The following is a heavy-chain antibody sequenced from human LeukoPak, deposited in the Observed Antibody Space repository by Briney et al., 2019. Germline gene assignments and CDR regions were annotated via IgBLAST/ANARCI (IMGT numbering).Heavy chain of an antibody. CDR2: IYYSGST. Sequence: SETLSLTCTVSGGSISSGGYYWSWIRQHPGKGLEWIGYIYYSGSTYYNPSLKSRVTISVDTSKDQFSLKLSSVTAADTAVYYCARGPITMVRGVITPPFDYWGQGTLVTVSS. V-gene: IGHV4-31*03. D-gene: IGHD3-10*01. CDR1: GGSISSGGYY. CDR3: ARGPITMVRGVITPPFDY. J-gene: IGHJ4*02.